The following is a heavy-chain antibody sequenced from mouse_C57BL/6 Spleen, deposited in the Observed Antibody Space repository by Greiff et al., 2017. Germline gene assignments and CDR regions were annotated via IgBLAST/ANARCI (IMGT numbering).Heavy chain of an antibody. CDR1: GFTFSSYT. J-gene: IGHJ4*01. CDR3: ARRTEAMGY. V-gene: IGHV5-9*01. Sequence: EVLLVESGGGLVKPGGSLKLSCAASGFTFSSYTMSWVRQTPEKRLEWVATISGGGGNTYYPDSVKGRFTISRDNAKNTLYLQMSRLRSEDTALYYCARRTEAMGYWGQGTSVTVSA. CDR2: ISGGGGNT.